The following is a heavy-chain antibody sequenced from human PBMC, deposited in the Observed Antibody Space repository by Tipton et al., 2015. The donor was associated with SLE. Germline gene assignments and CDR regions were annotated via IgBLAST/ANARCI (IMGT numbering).Heavy chain of an antibody. CDR3: ARGGVVTLTQFDY. CDR1: GGSISSSYY. Sequence: TLSLTCTVSGGSISSSYYWGWIRQHPGKGLEWIGYIYYTGSAFYNPSLKSRISISVDTSKNQFSLKLSSVTAADTAVYYCARGGVVTLTQFDYWGQGTLVTVSS. D-gene: IGHD3-10*01. J-gene: IGHJ4*02. V-gene: IGHV4-31*03. CDR2: IYYTGSA.